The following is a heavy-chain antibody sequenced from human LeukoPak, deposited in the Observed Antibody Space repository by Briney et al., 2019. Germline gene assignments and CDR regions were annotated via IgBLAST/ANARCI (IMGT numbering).Heavy chain of an antibody. V-gene: IGHV3-48*01. D-gene: IGHD6-13*01. CDR3: AGVWRPPYTSSWPYYFDY. Sequence: AGGSLRLSCAASGFTFSSYSMNWVRQAPGKGLEWVSYISSSSSTIYYADSVKGRFTISRDNAKNSLYLQMNSLRAEDTAVYYCAGVWRPPYTSSWPYYFDYWGQGTLVTVSS. CDR2: ISSSSSTI. CDR1: GFTFSSYS. J-gene: IGHJ4*02.